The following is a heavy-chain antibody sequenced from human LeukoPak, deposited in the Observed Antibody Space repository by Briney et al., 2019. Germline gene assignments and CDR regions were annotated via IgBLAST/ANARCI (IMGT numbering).Heavy chain of an antibody. J-gene: IGHJ4*02. CDR1: GFTFSSYG. CDR2: IRYDGSNN. CDR3: AKSPVVVAAIDY. Sequence: GRSLRLSCAASGFTFSSYGMHWVRQAPGKGLGWVAFIRYDGSNNYYADSVKGRFTISRDNSKNTLYLQMNSLRAEDTAVYYCAKSPVVVAAIDYWGQGTLVAVSS. V-gene: IGHV3-30*02. D-gene: IGHD2-15*01.